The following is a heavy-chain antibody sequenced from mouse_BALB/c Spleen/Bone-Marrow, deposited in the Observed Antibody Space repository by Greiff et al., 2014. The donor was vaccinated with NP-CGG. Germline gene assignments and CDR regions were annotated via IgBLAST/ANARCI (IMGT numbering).Heavy chain of an antibody. CDR2: INPDSRTI. J-gene: IGHJ3*01. D-gene: IGHD1-2*01. CDR3: ARNGYYGWMTY. V-gene: IGHV4-1*02. Sequence: EVQGVESGGGLVQPGGSLKLSCAASGFDFSGYWMTWVRQAPGKGLEWIGEINPDSRTINYKPSLKEKFIMSRDNAKNTLYLQMGKVRSEDTALYYCARNGYYGWMTYWGQGTLVTVSA. CDR1: GFDFSGYW.